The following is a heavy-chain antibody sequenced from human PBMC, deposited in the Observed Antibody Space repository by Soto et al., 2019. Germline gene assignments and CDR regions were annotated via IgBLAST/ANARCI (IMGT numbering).Heavy chain of an antibody. Sequence: SETLSLTCTVSGGSISSGGYYWSWIRQHPGKGLEWIGYIYYSGSTYYNPSLKSRVTISVDTSKNQFSLKLSSVTAADTAVYYCARGAWGRVGIYYGMDVWGQGTTVTVSS. CDR1: GGSISSGGYY. CDR2: IYYSGST. D-gene: IGHD7-27*01. J-gene: IGHJ6*02. V-gene: IGHV4-31*03. CDR3: ARGAWGRVGIYYGMDV.